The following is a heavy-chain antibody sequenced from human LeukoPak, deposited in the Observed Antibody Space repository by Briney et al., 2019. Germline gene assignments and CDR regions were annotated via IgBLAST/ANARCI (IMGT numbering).Heavy chain of an antibody. CDR3: ARRGTSSSWAHFDY. CDR1: GFIFSTYW. J-gene: IGHJ4*02. Sequence: GGSLRLSCAASGFIFSTYWLTWVRQAPGKGLEWVANINQDGSEIYYVDSVQGRFTISRDNVDNSLYLQMNSLGAEDTAVYYCARRGTSSSWAHFDYWGQGTLVTVSP. D-gene: IGHD6-13*01. CDR2: INQDGSEI. V-gene: IGHV3-7*05.